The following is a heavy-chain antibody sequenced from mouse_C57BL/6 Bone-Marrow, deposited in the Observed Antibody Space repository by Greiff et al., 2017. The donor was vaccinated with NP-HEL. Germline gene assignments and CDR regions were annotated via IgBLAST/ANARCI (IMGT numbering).Heavy chain of an antibody. Sequence: QVQLQQPGAELVMPGASVKLSCKASGYTFTSYWMHWVKQRPGQGLEWIGEIDPSDSYTNYNQKFKGKSTLTVDKSSSTAYMQLSSLTSEDSAVYYCARAPITTVVATDYAMDYWGQGTSVTVSS. J-gene: IGHJ4*01. CDR3: ARAPITTVVATDYAMDY. D-gene: IGHD1-1*01. CDR1: GYTFTSYW. V-gene: IGHV1-69*01. CDR2: IDPSDSYT.